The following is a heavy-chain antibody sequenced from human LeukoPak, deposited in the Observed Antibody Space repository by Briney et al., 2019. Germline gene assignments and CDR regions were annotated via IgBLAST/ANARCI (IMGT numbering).Heavy chain of an antibody. Sequence: RASVKVSCKASGYTFTSYGISWVRQAPGQGLEWMGWISAYNGNTNYAQKLQGRVTMTTDTSTSTAYMELRSLRSDDTAVYYCARGEIVGATKLKIMPDYWGQGTLVTVSS. D-gene: IGHD1-26*01. CDR1: GYTFTSYG. CDR2: ISAYNGNT. V-gene: IGHV1-18*01. J-gene: IGHJ4*02. CDR3: ARGEIVGATKLKIMPDY.